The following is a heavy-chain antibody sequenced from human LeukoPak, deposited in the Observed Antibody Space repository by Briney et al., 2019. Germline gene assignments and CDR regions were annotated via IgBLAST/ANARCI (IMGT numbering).Heavy chain of an antibody. V-gene: IGHV1-2*02. Sequence: ASVKVSCKASGYTFAGYYMHWVRQAPGQGLEWMGWINPNSGGTNYAQKFQGRVTMTRDTSISTAYMELSRLRSDDTAVYYCARDLGGEVPAAISWFDPWGQGTLVTVSS. J-gene: IGHJ5*02. CDR3: ARDLGGEVPAAISWFDP. CDR1: GYTFAGYY. D-gene: IGHD2-2*01. CDR2: INPNSGGT.